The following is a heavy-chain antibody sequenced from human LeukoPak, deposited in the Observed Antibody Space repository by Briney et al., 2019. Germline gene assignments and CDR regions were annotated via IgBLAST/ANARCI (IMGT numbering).Heavy chain of an antibody. CDR2: ISGSGGST. CDR1: GFTFSGYA. V-gene: IGHV3-23*01. Sequence: GGSLRLSCAASGFTFSGYAMSWVRAAPGKGLEWVSAISGSGGSTYYADSGKGRFTISRDNSKNTLYLQMNSLRAEDTAVYYCAKDDYYDSSGTHWGQGTLVTVSS. J-gene: IGHJ4*02. CDR3: AKDDYYDSSGTH. D-gene: IGHD3-22*01.